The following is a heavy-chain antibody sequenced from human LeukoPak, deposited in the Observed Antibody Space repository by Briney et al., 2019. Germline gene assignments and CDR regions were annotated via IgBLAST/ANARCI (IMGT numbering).Heavy chain of an antibody. Sequence: ASVKVSCKASGYTFTSYGISWVRQAPGQGLEWMGWIRVYNGNTNYAQKLQGRVTMTTDTSTSTAYMELRSLRSDDTAVYYCARGNYYDSSGYLDYWGQGTLVTVSS. CDR3: ARGNYYDSSGYLDY. CDR2: IRVYNGNT. V-gene: IGHV1-18*01. J-gene: IGHJ4*02. D-gene: IGHD3-22*01. CDR1: GYTFTSYG.